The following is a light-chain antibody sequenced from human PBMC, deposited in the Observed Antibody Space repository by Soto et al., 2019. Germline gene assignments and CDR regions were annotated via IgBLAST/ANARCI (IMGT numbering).Light chain of an antibody. CDR2: GAS. CDR1: HSVSSS. CDR3: QQYSDWRPQ. V-gene: IGKV3-15*01. J-gene: IGKJ1*01. Sequence: EIVMTQSPATLSVSPGERATLFCRASHSVSSSLAWYQQKPGQAPRLLIHGASTRATGIPARFSGSGSGTEFTLTISSLQSKDFAVYYCQQYSDWRPQFGQGTKVEIK.